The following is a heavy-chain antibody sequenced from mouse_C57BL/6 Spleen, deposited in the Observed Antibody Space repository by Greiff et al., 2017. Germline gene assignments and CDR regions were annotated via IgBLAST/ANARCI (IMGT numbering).Heavy chain of an antibody. CDR2: INPNSGTT. CDR1: GYSFTDYN. Sequence: EVQLQESGPELVKPGASVKISCKASGYSFTDYNMNWVKQSHGKSLEWIGVINPNSGTTSYNQKFKGKATLTVDQSSSTAYLQLNSLTSEDSAVYYCAKLRRGYFDYWGQGTIVTVSS. V-gene: IGHV1-39*01. CDR3: AKLRRGYFDY. D-gene: IGHD4-1*01. J-gene: IGHJ2*01.